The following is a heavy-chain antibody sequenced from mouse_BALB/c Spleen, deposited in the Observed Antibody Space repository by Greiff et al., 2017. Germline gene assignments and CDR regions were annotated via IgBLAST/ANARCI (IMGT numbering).Heavy chain of an antibody. CDR3: ARSGYDYLYAMDY. CDR1: GFNIKDTY. Sequence: VQLKESGAELVKPGASVKLSCTASGFNIKDTYMHWVKQRPEQGLEWIGRIDPANGNTKYDPKFQGKATITADTSSNTAYLQLSSLTSEDTAVYYCARSGYDYLYAMDYWGQGTSVTVSS. V-gene: IGHV14-3*02. CDR2: IDPANGNT. J-gene: IGHJ4*01. D-gene: IGHD2-4*01.